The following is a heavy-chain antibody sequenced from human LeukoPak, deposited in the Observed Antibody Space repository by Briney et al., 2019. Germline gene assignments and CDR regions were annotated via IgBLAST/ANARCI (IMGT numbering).Heavy chain of an antibody. D-gene: IGHD3-16*01. Sequence: GGSLRLSCVISGFTFSTYGMHWVRQAPGKGLEWVALISPDGSNKYYVDSVKGRFTISRDNSKNTPYVQMNSLRVEDTAVYFCARGYDSNLDYYYYMDVWGKGTTVTVSS. CDR3: ARGYDSNLDYYYYMDV. CDR2: ISPDGSNK. J-gene: IGHJ6*03. V-gene: IGHV3-30*03. CDR1: GFTFSTYG.